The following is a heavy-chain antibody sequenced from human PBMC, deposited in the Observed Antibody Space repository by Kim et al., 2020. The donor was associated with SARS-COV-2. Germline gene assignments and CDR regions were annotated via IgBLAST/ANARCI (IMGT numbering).Heavy chain of an antibody. J-gene: IGHJ4*02. Sequence: SETLSLTCTVSGGSISSGGYYWSWIRQHPGKGLEWIGYIYYSGSTYYNPSLKSRVTISVDTSKNQFSLKLSSVTAADTAVYYCASTPIVATIFRIRPAPHSFDYWGQGTLVTVSS. V-gene: IGHV4-31*03. CDR3: ASTPIVATIFRIRPAPHSFDY. CDR2: IYYSGST. D-gene: IGHD5-12*01. CDR1: GGSISSGGYY.